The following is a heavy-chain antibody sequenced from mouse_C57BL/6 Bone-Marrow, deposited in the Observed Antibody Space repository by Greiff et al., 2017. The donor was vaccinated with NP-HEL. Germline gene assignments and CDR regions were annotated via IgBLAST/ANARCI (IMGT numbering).Heavy chain of an antibody. J-gene: IGHJ2*01. Sequence: QVQLKQPGAELVKPGASVKMSCKASGYTFTSYWITWVKQRPGQGLEWIGDIYPGSGSTNYNEKFKSKATLTVDTSSSTAYMQLSSLTSEDSAVYYCAREKRMVTTGRYYFDYWGQGTTLTVSS. CDR3: AREKRMVTTGRYYFDY. CDR1: GYTFTSYW. D-gene: IGHD2-2*01. V-gene: IGHV1-55*01. CDR2: IYPGSGST.